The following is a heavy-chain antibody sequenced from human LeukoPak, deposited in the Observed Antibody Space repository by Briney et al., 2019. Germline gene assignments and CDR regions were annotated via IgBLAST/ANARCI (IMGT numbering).Heavy chain of an antibody. Sequence: ASVKASCKASGGTFSIYAISWVRQAPGQGLEWMGRIIPILGIANYAQKFQGRVTITADKSTSTAYMELSSLRSEDTAVYYCASRSYGYYPQAYYYYYGMDVWGQGTTVTVSS. D-gene: IGHD5-18*01. CDR1: GGTFSIYA. J-gene: IGHJ6*02. V-gene: IGHV1-69*04. CDR2: IIPILGIA. CDR3: ASRSYGYYPQAYYYYYGMDV.